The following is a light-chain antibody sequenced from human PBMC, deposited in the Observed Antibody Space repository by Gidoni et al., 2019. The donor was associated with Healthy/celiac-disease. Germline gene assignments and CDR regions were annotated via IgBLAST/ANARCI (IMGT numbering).Light chain of an antibody. CDR3: QQYGSSPLT. CDR2: GAS. CDR1: QSVSSSY. J-gene: IGKJ4*01. V-gene: IGKV3-20*01. Sequence: EIVLTQSPGTLSVSPGEIATLSCRASQSVSSSYLAWYQQKPGQAPRLLIYGASSRATGIPDRFSGSVSGTDFTLTISRLEPEDFAVYYCQQYGSSPLTFGGGTKVEIK.